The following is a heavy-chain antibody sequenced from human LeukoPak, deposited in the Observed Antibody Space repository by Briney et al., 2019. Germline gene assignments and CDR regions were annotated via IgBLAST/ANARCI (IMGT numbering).Heavy chain of an antibody. D-gene: IGHD3-9*01. CDR1: GGSISSYY. CDR3: ARTTPGAFDWLYNRFAFDY. J-gene: IGHJ4*02. V-gene: IGHV4-59*01. CDR2: IYYSGST. Sequence: SETLSLTCTVSGGSISSYYWSWIRQPPGKGLEWIGYIYYSGSTNYNPSLKSRVTISVDTSKNQFSLKLSSATAADTAVYYCARTTPGAFDWLYNRFAFDYWGQGTLVTVSS.